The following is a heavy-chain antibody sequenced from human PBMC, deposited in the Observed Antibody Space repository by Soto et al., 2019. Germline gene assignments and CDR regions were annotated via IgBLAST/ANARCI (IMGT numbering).Heavy chain of an antibody. CDR1: GFTFSSYS. J-gene: IGHJ4*02. D-gene: IGHD3-22*01. CDR2: ISGSTTYI. CDR3: AKNYGYYDSSGYYRNQCLDY. Sequence: PGGSLRLSCAASGFTFSSYSMNWVRQAPGKGLEWVSSISGSTTYIYYADSVKGRFTISRDNAKNSLYLQMNSLRAEDTAVYYCAKNYGYYDSSGYYRNQCLDYWGQGTLVTVSS. V-gene: IGHV3-21*01.